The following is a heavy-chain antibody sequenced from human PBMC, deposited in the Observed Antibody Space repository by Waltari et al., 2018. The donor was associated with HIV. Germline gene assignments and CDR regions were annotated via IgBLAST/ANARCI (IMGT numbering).Heavy chain of an antibody. D-gene: IGHD2-2*01. CDR3: ARLIVVVPAASDY. J-gene: IGHJ4*02. CDR1: GGSFSGYS. V-gene: IGHV4-34*01. CDR2: SNHSGST. Sequence: QVQLQQWGAGLLKPSETLSLPCAVYGGSFSGYSWSWLRQPPGKGLEGIGESNHSGSTNYNPSLKSRVTISVDTSKNQFSLKLSSVTAADTAVYYCARLIVVVPAASDYWGQGTLVTVSS.